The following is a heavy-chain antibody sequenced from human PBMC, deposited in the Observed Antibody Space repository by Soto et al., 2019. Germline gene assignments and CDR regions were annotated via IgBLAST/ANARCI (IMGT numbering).Heavy chain of an antibody. Sequence: GGSLRLSCATSGFSFSTYAIRWVRQAPGKGLDWVAVISNDGSKRYYAQSVKGRFTISRDNSNNTVDLQMNSLRAEDTALYYCARSIAVAGLDYWGPGTLVTVSS. CDR1: GFSFSTYA. CDR3: ARSIAVAGLDY. V-gene: IGHV3-30-3*01. J-gene: IGHJ4*02. CDR2: ISNDGSKR. D-gene: IGHD6-19*01.